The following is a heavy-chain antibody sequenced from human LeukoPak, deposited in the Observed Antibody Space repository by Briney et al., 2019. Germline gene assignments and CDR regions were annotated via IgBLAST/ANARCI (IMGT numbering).Heavy chain of an antibody. J-gene: IGHJ6*02. D-gene: IGHD1-14*01. CDR3: AKDITPATALLAYYGMDV. V-gene: IGHV3-21*04. Sequence: SGGSLRLSCAASGFTFSSYSMNWVRQAPGKGLEWVSSISSSSSYIYYADSVKGRFTISRDNAKNSLYLQMNSLRAEDTALYYCAKDITPATALLAYYGMDVWGQGTTVTVSS. CDR1: GFTFSSYS. CDR2: ISSSSSYI.